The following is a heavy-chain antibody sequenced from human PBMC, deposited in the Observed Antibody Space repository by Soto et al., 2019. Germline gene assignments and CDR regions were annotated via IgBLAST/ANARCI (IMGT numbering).Heavy chain of an antibody. CDR2: ISYDGSNK. J-gene: IGHJ4*02. D-gene: IGHD4-4*01. CDR1: GFTFNSYG. Sequence: GGSLRLSWAASGFTFNSYGMHWVRQAPGKGLEWVAVISYDGSNKYYADSVKGRFTISRDNSKRTLYLQMNRLRAEDKAMYYCASDVSNYAPHYLDYWGQGTLVTVSS. CDR3: ASDVSNYAPHYLDY. V-gene: IGHV3-30*03.